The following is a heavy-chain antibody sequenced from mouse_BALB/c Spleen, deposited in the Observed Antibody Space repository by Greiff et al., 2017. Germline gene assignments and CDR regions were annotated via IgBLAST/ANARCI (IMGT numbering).Heavy chain of an antibody. CDR1: GFTFSSYG. CDR2: ISSGSSYT. V-gene: IGHV5-6*01. J-gene: IGHJ2*01. CDR3: ARLPGTDY. D-gene: IGHD4-1*01. Sequence: EVMLVESGGDLVKPGGSLKLSCAASGFTFSSYGMSWVRQTPDKRLEWVATISSGSSYTYYPDSVKGRFTISRDNAKNTLYLQMSSLKSEDTAMYYCARLPGTDYWGQGTTLTVSS.